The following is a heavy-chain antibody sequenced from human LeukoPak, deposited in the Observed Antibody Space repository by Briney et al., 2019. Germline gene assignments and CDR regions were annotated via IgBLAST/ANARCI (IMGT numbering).Heavy chain of an antibody. CDR1: GGSFSGYY. Sequence: SETLSLTCAVYGGSFSGYYWSWIRQPPGKGLGWIGEINHSGSTNYNPSLKSRVTISVDTSKNQFSLKLSSVTAADTAVYYCARDFIAAAGPVDYWAREPWSPSPQ. J-gene: IGHJ4*02. CDR2: INHSGST. CDR3: ARDFIAAAGPVDY. V-gene: IGHV4-34*01. D-gene: IGHD6-13*01.